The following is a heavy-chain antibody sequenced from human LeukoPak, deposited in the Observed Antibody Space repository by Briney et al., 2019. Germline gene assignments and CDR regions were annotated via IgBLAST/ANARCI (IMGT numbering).Heavy chain of an antibody. D-gene: IGHD1-1*01. V-gene: IGHV4-34*01. J-gene: IGHJ4*02. CDR2: INHSGST. CDR1: GGSFIGYY. Sequence: PSETLSLTCAVYGGSFIGYYWSWIRQPPGKGLEWIGEINHSGSTNYNPSLKSRVTISVDTSKNQFSLKLSSVTAADTAVYYCASSWTTGTDYWGQGTLVTVSS. CDR3: ASSWTTGTDY.